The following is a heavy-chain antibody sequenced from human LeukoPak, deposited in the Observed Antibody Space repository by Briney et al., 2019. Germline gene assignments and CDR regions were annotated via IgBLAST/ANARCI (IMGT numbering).Heavy chain of an antibody. CDR1: EFTFSSYG. V-gene: IGHV3-30*02. Sequence: GGSLRLSCAASEFTFSSYGMHWVRQAPGKGLEWMAFIRYDGSNKYYADSVKGRFTISRDNSKNTLDLQMNSLRAGDTAIYYCAKGISTPDYWGQGTLVTVSS. J-gene: IGHJ4*02. CDR2: IRYDGSNK. CDR3: AKGISTPDY. D-gene: IGHD2-2*01.